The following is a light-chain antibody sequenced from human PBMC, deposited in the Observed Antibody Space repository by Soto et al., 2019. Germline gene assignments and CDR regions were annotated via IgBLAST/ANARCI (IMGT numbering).Light chain of an antibody. Sequence: EIVLTQSPGTLSLSPGERATLSCRASQSVSSSYLAWFQQKPGQAPRLLIYGASSRATGIPDRFSGSGSGTDFTLTINRLEPEDFAVYYCQQSVSSPWTFGQGTKVEIK. J-gene: IGKJ1*01. CDR3: QQSVSSPWT. CDR1: QSVSSSY. V-gene: IGKV3-20*01. CDR2: GAS.